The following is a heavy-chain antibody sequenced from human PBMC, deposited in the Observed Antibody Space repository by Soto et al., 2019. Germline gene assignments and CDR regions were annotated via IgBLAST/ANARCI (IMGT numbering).Heavy chain of an antibody. CDR1: GYSFTSYW. V-gene: IGHV5-51*01. D-gene: IGHD2-21*02. Sequence: PGESLKISCKGSGYSFTSYWIGWVRQMPGKGLEWMGIIYPGDSDTRYSPSFQGQVTISADKSISTAYLQWSSLKASDTAMYYCARHPHPIVVVTAINNWFDPWGQGTLVTVSS. J-gene: IGHJ5*02. CDR3: ARHPHPIVVVTAINNWFDP. CDR2: IYPGDSDT.